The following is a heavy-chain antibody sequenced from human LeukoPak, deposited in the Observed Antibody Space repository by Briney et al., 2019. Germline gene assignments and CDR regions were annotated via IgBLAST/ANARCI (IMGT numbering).Heavy chain of an antibody. D-gene: IGHD2/OR15-2a*01. Sequence: PGGSLRLSCAASGFTFSSYAMSWVRQAPGKGLEWVSAISGSGGSTYYADSVKGRFTISRDNSKNTLYLQMNSLRAEDTALYYCARGVGEYSNGRFAFWGQGTLVTVSS. J-gene: IGHJ4*02. CDR3: ARGVGEYSNGRFAF. V-gene: IGHV3-23*01. CDR2: ISGSGGST. CDR1: GFTFSSYA.